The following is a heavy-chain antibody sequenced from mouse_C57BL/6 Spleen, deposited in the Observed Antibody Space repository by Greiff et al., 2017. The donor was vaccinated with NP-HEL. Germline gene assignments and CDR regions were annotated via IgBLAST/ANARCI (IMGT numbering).Heavy chain of an antibody. V-gene: IGHV1-64*01. CDR2: IHPNSGST. Sequence: QVQLQQPGAELVKPGASVKLSCKASGYTFTSYWMHWVKQRPGQGLEWIGMIHPNSGSTNYNEKFKSKAKLTVDKSSSTAYMQLSSLTSEDSAVYYCARNPGRGWFAYWGQGTLVTVSA. D-gene: IGHD1-1*02. J-gene: IGHJ3*01. CDR1: GYTFTSYW. CDR3: ARNPGRGWFAY.